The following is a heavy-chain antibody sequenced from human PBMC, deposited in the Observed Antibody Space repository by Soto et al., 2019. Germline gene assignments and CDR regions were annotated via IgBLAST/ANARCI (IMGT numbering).Heavy chain of an antibody. CDR3: ARAVAVAAYLDY. Sequence: GASVKVACKASGYTFTGYAMHWVRQAPGQRLEWMGWINAGNGNTKYSQKFQGRVTITRDTSASTAYMELSSLRSEDTAVYYCARAVAVAAYLDYWDQGTLGTVSS. D-gene: IGHD6-19*01. V-gene: IGHV1-3*01. CDR2: INAGNGNT. CDR1: GYTFTGYA. J-gene: IGHJ4*02.